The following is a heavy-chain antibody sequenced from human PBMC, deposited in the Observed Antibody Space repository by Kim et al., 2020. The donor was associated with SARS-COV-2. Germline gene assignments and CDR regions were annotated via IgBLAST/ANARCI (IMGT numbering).Heavy chain of an antibody. Sequence: GNPGYAQKFQGRVTMTRNTSISTAYMELSSLRSEDTAVYYCARGPSSTLVWGQGTLVTVSS. D-gene: IGHD2-2*01. J-gene: IGHJ4*02. CDR2: GNP. CDR3: ARGPSSTLV. V-gene: IGHV1-8*01.